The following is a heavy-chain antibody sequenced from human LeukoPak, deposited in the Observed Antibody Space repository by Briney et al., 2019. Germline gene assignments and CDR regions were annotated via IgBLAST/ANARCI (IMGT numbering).Heavy chain of an antibody. V-gene: IGHV1-69*02. J-gene: IGHJ3*02. Sequence: SVKVSCKASGGTFSSYTISWVRQAPGQGLEWMGRIIPILGIANYAQKFQGRVTITADKSTSTAYMEMSSLRSEDTAVYYCARALMIVGAFDIWGQGTLVTVSS. CDR3: ARALMIVGAFDI. CDR2: IIPILGIA. D-gene: IGHD3-22*01. CDR1: GGTFSSYT.